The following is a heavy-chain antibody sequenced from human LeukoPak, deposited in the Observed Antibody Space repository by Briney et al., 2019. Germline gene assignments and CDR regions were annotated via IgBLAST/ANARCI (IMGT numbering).Heavy chain of an antibody. Sequence: ASVKVSCKASGFTFSNYYVHWVRQAPGQGPEWMGIINPNSGSTSYAQNLQGRVTMTSDTSTSTVYMGLSSLRSEDTAVYYCARYVLNYSGFLRNPLDYCGQGTLVTVSS. J-gene: IGHJ4*02. V-gene: IGHV1-46*01. CDR1: GFTFSNYY. CDR3: ARYVLNYSGFLRNPLDY. CDR2: INPNSGST. D-gene: IGHD5-12*01.